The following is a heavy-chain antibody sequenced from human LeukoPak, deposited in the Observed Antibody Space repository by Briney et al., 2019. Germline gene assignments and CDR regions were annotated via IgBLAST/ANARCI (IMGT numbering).Heavy chain of an antibody. V-gene: IGHV5-51*01. D-gene: IGHD3-22*01. Sequence: TGASLKISCKGSGYNFTNYWIAWVRQMPGKGLEWMGIIYPNDSDTRYGPSFLGHVSISADKSFNTAYLKWSSLKASDTAMYFCARPNITYYYDSSGYDGFDVWGQGTMVTVSS. CDR2: IYPNDSDT. CDR1: GYNFTNYW. J-gene: IGHJ3*01. CDR3: ARPNITYYYDSSGYDGFDV.